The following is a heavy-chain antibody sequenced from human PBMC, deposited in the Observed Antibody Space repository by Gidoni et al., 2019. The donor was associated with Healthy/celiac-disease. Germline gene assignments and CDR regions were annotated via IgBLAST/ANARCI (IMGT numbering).Heavy chain of an antibody. CDR1: GFSLSNPRMG. J-gene: IGHJ4*02. CDR2: IFSNDEK. Sequence: QVTLKASGPVLLKPTETLTLTCTVSGFSLSNPRMGVSWIRQPPGKALEWLAHIFSNDEKSYSTSLKSRLTISKDTSKSQVVLTMTNMDPVDTATYYCARIYGSSGYYGWRYFDYWGQGTLVTVSS. D-gene: IGHD3-22*01. CDR3: ARIYGSSGYYGWRYFDY. V-gene: IGHV2-26*01.